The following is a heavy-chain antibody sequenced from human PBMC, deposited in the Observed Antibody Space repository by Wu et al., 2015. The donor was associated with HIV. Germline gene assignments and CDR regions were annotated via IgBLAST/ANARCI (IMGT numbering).Heavy chain of an antibody. J-gene: IGHJ5*02. CDR3: ARVQFDPRYYTYFDL. CDR2: MNPSNGHI. V-gene: IGHV1-18*01. Sequence: LVQSGPEAKRPGASMKVSCKASYILTSNPIGWVRQAPGQRLEWMGWMNPSNGHIQPAQKFQDRINMSANNSAHTAYMELRSLTSDDAAMYFCARVQFDPRYYTYFDLWGQGTLVTXSS. CDR1: YILTSNP. D-gene: IGHD2-21*01.